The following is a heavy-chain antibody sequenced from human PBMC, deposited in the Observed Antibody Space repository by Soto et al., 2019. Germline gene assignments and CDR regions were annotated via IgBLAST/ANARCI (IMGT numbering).Heavy chain of an antibody. CDR2: ISGSGGSI. CDR3: VKGYWKGDV. V-gene: IGHV3-23*01. D-gene: IGHD1-1*01. CDR1: GFTFSTYA. J-gene: IGHJ6*02. Sequence: EVQLLESGGGLVQPWGSLRLSCAASGFTFSTYAMNWVRQAPGNGLEWVSAISGSGGSIHYADSVKGRFTISRDNSKNTLYLQMNSLRDEDTAVYHCVKGYWKGDVWGQGTTVTVSS.